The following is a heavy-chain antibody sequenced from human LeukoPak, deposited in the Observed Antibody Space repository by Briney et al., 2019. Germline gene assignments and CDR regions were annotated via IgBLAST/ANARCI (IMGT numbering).Heavy chain of an antibody. CDR3: ARGRGYCSGGSCQTGPPNWHFDL. J-gene: IGHJ2*01. CDR2: INHSGST. D-gene: IGHD2-15*01. Sequence: SETLSLTCAVYGGSFSGYYWCWIRQPPGKGLEWIGEINHSGSTNYNPSLKSRVTISVDTSKNQFSLKLSSVTAADTAVYYCARGRGYCSGGSCQTGPPNWHFDLWGRGTLVTVSS. V-gene: IGHV4-34*01. CDR1: GGSFSGYY.